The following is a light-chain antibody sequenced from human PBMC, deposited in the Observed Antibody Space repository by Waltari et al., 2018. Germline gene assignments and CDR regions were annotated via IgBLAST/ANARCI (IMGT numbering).Light chain of an antibody. CDR3: QQYFNSPYT. CDR1: QRVLHNSNKKNY. V-gene: IGKV4-1*01. J-gene: IGKJ2*01. Sequence: DIVMTQSPDSLAVSLGERATINCKSSQRVLHNSNKKNYLAGYQQKPGQPPQLLIYWASTRESGVPDRVSGSGAGTDFALTISSLQAEDVAVYYCQQYFNSPYTFGQGTKLEIK. CDR2: WAS.